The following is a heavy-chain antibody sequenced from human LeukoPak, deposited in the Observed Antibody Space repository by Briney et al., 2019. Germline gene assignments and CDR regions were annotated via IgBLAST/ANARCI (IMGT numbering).Heavy chain of an antibody. V-gene: IGHV4-59*01. D-gene: IGHD3-10*01. CDR1: GGSISSYY. CDR3: ARVQYGGFGELPFDY. CDR2: IYYSGST. Sequence: SETLSLTCTVSGGSISSYYWSWIRQPPGKGLEWIGYIYYSGSTNYNPSLKSRVTISVDTSKNQFSLKLSSVTAADAAVYYCARVQYGGFGELPFDYWGQGTLVTVSS. J-gene: IGHJ4*02.